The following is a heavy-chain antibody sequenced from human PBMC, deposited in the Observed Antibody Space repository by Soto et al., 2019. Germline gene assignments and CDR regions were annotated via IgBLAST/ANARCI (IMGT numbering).Heavy chain of an antibody. CDR3: ARPRQNAKDAFDI. J-gene: IGHJ3*02. V-gene: IGHV5-51*01. D-gene: IGHD2-2*01. Sequence: GEYLKISCKGSVYSFTSYWIGWVRQMPGKGLEWMGIIYPGDSDTRYSPSFQGQVTISADKSISTAYLQWSSLKASDTAMYYCARPRQNAKDAFDIWGQGTMVTVS. CDR2: IYPGDSDT. CDR1: VYSFTSYW.